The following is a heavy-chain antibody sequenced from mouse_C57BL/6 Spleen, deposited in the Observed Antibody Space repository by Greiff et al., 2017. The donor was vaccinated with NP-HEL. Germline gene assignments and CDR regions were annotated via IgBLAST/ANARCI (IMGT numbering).Heavy chain of an antibody. J-gene: IGHJ1*03. D-gene: IGHD1-1*01. CDR2: IYPGDGDT. Sequence: VQLQQSGAELVKPGASVKISCKASGYAFSSYWMNWVKQRPGKGLEWIGQIYPGDGDTNYNGKFKGKAKLTADKSSSTAYMQLSSLTSEDSAVDFGARRVTTVVAHWYCDVWGTGTTVTVSS. CDR1: GYAFSSYW. V-gene: IGHV1-80*01. CDR3: ARRVTTVVAHWYCDV.